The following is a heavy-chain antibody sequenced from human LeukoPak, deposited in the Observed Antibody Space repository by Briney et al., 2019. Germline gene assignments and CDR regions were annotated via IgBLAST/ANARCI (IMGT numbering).Heavy chain of an antibody. D-gene: IGHD5-18*01. CDR2: ISVYNGNT. CDR1: GYTFTSYR. Sequence: ASVKVSCKASGYTFTSYRISWVRQAPGQGLEWMGWISVYNGNTNYAQKFQGRVTMTTDTSTSTAYMELRSLRSDDTAVYYCARVRNSAMVTQINWFDPWGQGTLVTVSS. J-gene: IGHJ5*02. V-gene: IGHV1-18*01. CDR3: ARVRNSAMVTQINWFDP.